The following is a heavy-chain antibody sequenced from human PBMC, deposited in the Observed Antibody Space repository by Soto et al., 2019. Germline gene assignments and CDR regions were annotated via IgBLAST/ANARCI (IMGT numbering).Heavy chain of an antibody. J-gene: IGHJ4*02. CDR1: GGSLSGYY. V-gene: IGHV4-34*01. CDR3: ARGQEGVVATH. Sequence: QVQLQQWGAGLLKPSETLSLNCAVTGGSLSGYYWSWIRQPPGKGLEWIGEVKDAGHANYSPSLRGXXTXSXXTSNHQFLLRLYSVTAADTGVYYCARGQEGVVATHWDQGSLVTVSS. CDR2: VKDAGHA. D-gene: IGHD5-12*01.